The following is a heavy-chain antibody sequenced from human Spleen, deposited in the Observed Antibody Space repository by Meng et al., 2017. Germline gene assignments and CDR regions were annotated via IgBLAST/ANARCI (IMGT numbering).Heavy chain of an antibody. V-gene: IGHV3-66*01. CDR2: IHSGAST. CDR1: GFTVSSHS. J-gene: IGHJ4*02. CDR3: ARDEDISAAGKLFGDY. Sequence: GESLKISCAASGFTVSSHSMSWVRQAPGKGLEWVSIIHSGASTYYAESVKGRFTISRDNSKNTLFLQMTNLRAEDTALYYCARDEDISAAGKLFGDYWGQGTLVTVSS. D-gene: IGHD6-13*01.